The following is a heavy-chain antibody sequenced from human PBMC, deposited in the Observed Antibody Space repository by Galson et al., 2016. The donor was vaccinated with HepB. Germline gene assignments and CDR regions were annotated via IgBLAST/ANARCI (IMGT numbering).Heavy chain of an antibody. CDR3: GTSTGTTEY. J-gene: IGHJ4*02. D-gene: IGHD1-1*01. CDR1: GGSVGSGGVY. V-gene: IGHV4-39*01. Sequence: SETLSLTCTLSGGSVGSGGVYWGWIRQPPGKGLDYVGNFFSGGRTSYNPSLESRVSISVYTSKNQFSLKLTSVTAADSGVYYCGTSTGTTEYWGQGTLVTVSS. CDR2: FFSGGRT.